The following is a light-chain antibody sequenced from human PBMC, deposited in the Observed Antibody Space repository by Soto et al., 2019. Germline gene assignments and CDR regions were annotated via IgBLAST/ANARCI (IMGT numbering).Light chain of an antibody. Sequence: EIVMTQSPASLSVSPGERATLSCRASQYVISNLAWYQQKPGQAPRLLIYDASNRATGIPARFSGSGSGTDFTLTISSLEPEDFAVYYCQHRYNWPPITFGQGTRLEI. J-gene: IGKJ5*01. CDR3: QHRYNWPPIT. V-gene: IGKV3-11*01. CDR2: DAS. CDR1: QYVISN.